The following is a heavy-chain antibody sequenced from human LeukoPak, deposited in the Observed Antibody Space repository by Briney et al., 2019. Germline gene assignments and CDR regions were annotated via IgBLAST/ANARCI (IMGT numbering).Heavy chain of an antibody. CDR3: ARNKINTVTTGWYFDL. Sequence: GGSLRLSCAASGFTFSSYGMNWVRQAPGKGLEWVSFVSIGGSFIYYADSVKGRFTIPRDDAKNSLYLQMNSLTAEDTAEYYCARNKINTVTTGWYFDLWGRGTLVSVSS. V-gene: IGHV3-21*01. J-gene: IGHJ2*01. CDR1: GFTFSSYG. CDR2: VSIGGSFI. D-gene: IGHD4-17*01.